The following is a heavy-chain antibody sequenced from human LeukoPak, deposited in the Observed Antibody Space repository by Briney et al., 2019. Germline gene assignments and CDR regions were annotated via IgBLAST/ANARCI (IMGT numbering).Heavy chain of an antibody. CDR1: GFTFSSYW. CDR3: ARVRSFGPVSPWFDP. CDR2: IKQDGSER. J-gene: IGHJ5*02. V-gene: IGHV3-7*04. D-gene: IGHD3-16*01. Sequence: GGSLRLSCAASGFTFSSYWMSWVRQAPGKGLEWVANIKQDGSERYYVDSVKGRFTISRDNAKNSLYLQMNSLRAEDTAVYYCARVRSFGPVSPWFDPWGQGTLVTVSS.